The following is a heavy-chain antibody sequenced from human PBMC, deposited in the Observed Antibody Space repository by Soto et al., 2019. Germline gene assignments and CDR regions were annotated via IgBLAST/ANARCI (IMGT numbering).Heavy chain of an antibody. CDR1: GYTFTSCG. V-gene: IGHV1-18*01. CDR2: INTYNGYT. Sequence: QVHLVQSGAEVKKPGASVKVSCKASGYTFTSCGISWVRQAPGQGLEWMGLINTYNGYTKYPQNFQGRVTMTTDTSTGTVYMELRSLTSDDTAVYYCARDLTTGLDVWGQGTTVTVSS. CDR3: ARDLTTGLDV. D-gene: IGHD4-4*01. J-gene: IGHJ6*02.